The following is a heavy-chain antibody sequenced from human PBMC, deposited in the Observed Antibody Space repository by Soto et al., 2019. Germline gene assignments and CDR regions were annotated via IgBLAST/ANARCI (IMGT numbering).Heavy chain of an antibody. V-gene: IGHV4-59*01. CDR3: ARVVAVAGLNWFAP. CDR1: GGSISSYY. Sequence: PSETLSLTCTVSGGSISSYYWSWIRQPPGKGLEWIGYIYYSGSTNYNPSLKSRVTISVDTSKNQFSLKLSSVTAADTAVYYCARVVAVAGLNWFAPWGKGTLVTVSS. CDR2: IYYSGST. J-gene: IGHJ5*02. D-gene: IGHD6-19*01.